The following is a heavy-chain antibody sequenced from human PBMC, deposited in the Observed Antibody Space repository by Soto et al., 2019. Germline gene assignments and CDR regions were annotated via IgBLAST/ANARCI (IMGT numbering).Heavy chain of an antibody. Sequence: GESLKISCKGSGYSFTSYWIGWVRQMLGKGLEWMGIIYPGDSDTRYSPSFQGQVTISADKSISTAYLQWSSLKASDTAMYYCARHKSCSSTSCYTYYYYYRMDVWGQGTTVTVSS. CDR3: ARHKSCSSTSCYTYYYYYRMDV. CDR2: IYPGDSDT. V-gene: IGHV5-51*01. J-gene: IGHJ6*02. CDR1: GYSFTSYW. D-gene: IGHD2-2*02.